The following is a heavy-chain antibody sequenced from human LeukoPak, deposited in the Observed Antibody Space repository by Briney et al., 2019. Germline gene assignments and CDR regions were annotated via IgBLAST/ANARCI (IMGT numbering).Heavy chain of an antibody. CDR2: IRGNGERT. J-gene: IGHJ4*02. CDR1: GFPFSSYA. V-gene: IGHV3-23*01. Sequence: PGGSLRLSCAASGFPFSSYAMGWVRQAPGKGLEWVSSIRGNGERTFYADSVKGRFTISRDNSKNTLYLQMNSLRAEDTAVYYCAKDAPRWEQFDYWGQGTLVTVSS. D-gene: IGHD1-26*01. CDR3: AKDAPRWEQFDY.